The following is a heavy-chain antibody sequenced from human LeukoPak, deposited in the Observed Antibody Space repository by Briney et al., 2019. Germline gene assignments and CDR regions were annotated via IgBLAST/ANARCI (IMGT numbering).Heavy chain of an antibody. V-gene: IGHV3-30*03. Sequence: GGSLRLSCAASGFTFSSYSMNWVRQAPGKGLEWVAVISYDGSNKYYADSVKGRFTISRDNSKNTLYLQMNSLRAEDTAVYYCARDPIGIQLWLNWFDPWGQGTLVTVSS. J-gene: IGHJ5*02. CDR2: ISYDGSNK. CDR1: GFTFSSYS. CDR3: ARDPIGIQLWLNWFDP. D-gene: IGHD5-18*01.